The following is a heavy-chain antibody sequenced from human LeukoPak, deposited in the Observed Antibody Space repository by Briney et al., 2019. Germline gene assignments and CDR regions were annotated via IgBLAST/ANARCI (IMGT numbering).Heavy chain of an antibody. V-gene: IGHV3-43D*03. Sequence: PGGSPRLSCAASGFTFDDYAMHWVRQPPGRGLEWVSLISWDGGTTYYADSVKGRFTISRDNSKNSLYLQMSSLRAEDTALYYCAKDMTGPTDYWGQGTLVTVSS. J-gene: IGHJ4*02. CDR1: GFTFDDYA. CDR3: AKDMTGPTDY. D-gene: IGHD3-9*01. CDR2: ISWDGGTT.